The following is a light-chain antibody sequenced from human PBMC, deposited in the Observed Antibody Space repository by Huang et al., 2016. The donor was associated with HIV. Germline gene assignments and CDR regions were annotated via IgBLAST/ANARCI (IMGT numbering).Light chain of an antibody. CDR2: DTS. J-gene: IGKJ2*01. Sequence: EIVLTQSPATLSLSPGERATLSCRASQSVGGYRAWYQQKPGQAPRLLIYDTSTRATGIPARFSGSGSETDFTLTISSLEPEDFAVYYCQQPGSFGQGTKVDIK. V-gene: IGKV3-11*01. CDR1: QSVGGY. CDR3: QQPGS.